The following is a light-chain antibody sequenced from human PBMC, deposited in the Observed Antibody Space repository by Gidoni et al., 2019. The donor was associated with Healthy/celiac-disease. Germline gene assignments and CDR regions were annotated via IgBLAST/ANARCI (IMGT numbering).Light chain of an antibody. CDR2: DNN. CDR1: SSNIGNNY. Sequence: QSVLTEPPSVSAAPGQKVTISCSGSSSNIGNNYVSWYQALPGPAPKLFISDNNKQPSGIPDRCSGSKSGTSATLGITGLQTGDEADYYCGTWDSSLSAFYVVFGGGTKLTVL. J-gene: IGLJ2*01. CDR3: GTWDSSLSAFYVV. V-gene: IGLV1-51*01.